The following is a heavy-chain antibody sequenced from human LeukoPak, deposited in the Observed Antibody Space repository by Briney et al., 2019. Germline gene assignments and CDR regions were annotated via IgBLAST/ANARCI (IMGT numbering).Heavy chain of an antibody. Sequence: GGSLRLSCAASGFTFSNYNMNWVRRAPGKGLEWLSSISSSSSYIYYADSVKGRFTISRDNANNSLYLQMHSLRAEDTTVYYCARGDSGGMDYWGQGTLVTVSS. V-gene: IGHV3-21*01. D-gene: IGHD3-16*01. CDR1: GFTFSNYN. J-gene: IGHJ4*02. CDR2: ISSSSSYI. CDR3: ARGDSGGMDY.